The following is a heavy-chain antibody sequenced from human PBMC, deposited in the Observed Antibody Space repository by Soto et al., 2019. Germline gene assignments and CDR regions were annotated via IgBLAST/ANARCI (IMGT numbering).Heavy chain of an antibody. J-gene: IGHJ1*01. CDR2: INPKNGGI. D-gene: IGHD1-20*01. Sequence: QVILVQSGAEVKKPGASVKFSCKSSGYTCPDFYIHWVRPATGQGLEWVGWINPKNGGINYAQKFQGRVTMTRDTAVNTDDMELNRLNFDDTAIYYCVRGQSVLYLDLWGRGTQVTVSS. V-gene: IGHV1-2*02. CDR1: GYTCPDFY. CDR3: VRGQSVLYLDL.